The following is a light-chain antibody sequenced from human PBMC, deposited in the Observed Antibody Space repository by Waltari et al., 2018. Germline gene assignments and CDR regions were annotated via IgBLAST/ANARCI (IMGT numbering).Light chain of an antibody. Sequence: EIVMTQSPATLSVSPGERATLPCRASQSISSSLAWYQQKPGQAPRLLLYGASPRATGIPARFGGSGSGTEFTLTISSLPSEDFAVYYCQQYNNWPLTFGGGTKVEIK. J-gene: IGKJ4*01. V-gene: IGKV3-15*01. CDR3: QQYNNWPLT. CDR1: QSISSS. CDR2: GAS.